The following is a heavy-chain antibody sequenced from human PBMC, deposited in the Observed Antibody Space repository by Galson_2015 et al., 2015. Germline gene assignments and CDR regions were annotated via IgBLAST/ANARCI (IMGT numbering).Heavy chain of an antibody. CDR3: TTTVTTSY. V-gene: IGHV3-15*01. CDR1: GFTFSSYA. CDR2: IRSKAYGGTT. Sequence: SLRLSCAASGFTFSSYAMSWVRQAPGKGLEWVGFIRSKAYGGTTDYAAPVKGRFTISRDDSKNTLYLQMNSLKTEDTAVYYCTTTVTTSYWGQGTLVTVSS. D-gene: IGHD4-17*01. J-gene: IGHJ4*02.